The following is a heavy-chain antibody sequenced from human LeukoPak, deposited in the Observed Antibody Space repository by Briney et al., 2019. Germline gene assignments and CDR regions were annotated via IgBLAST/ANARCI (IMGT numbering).Heavy chain of an antibody. CDR3: ARRKRYSSGWYSAFDI. V-gene: IGHV4-39*01. CDR2: IYYSGST. Sequence: SETLSLTCTVSGGSISSSSYYWGWIRQPPGKGLEWIGSIYYSGSTYYNPSLKSRVTISVDTSKNQFSLKLSSVTAADTAVYYCARRKRYSSGWYSAFDIWGQGTMVTVSS. D-gene: IGHD6-19*01. CDR1: GGSISSSSYY. J-gene: IGHJ3*02.